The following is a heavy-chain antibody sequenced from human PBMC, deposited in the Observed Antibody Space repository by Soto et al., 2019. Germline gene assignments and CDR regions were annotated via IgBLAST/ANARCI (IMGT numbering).Heavy chain of an antibody. CDR1: GFTFSSYG. J-gene: IGHJ5*01. CDR3: AKAGGSYFVIPDS. D-gene: IGHD1-26*01. V-gene: IGHV3-30*18. CDR2: ISFDGSDK. Sequence: QVQLVESGGGVVQPGRSLRLSCAASGFTFSSYGMHWVRQAPGKGLEWVAVISFDGSDKYYTDSVKGQFAISRDNSKSTLYLQMNSLRGDDTAVYYCAKAGGSYFVIPDSWGQGTLVTVSS.